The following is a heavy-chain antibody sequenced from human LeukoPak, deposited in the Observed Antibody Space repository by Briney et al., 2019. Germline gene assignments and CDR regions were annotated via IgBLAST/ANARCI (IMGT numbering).Heavy chain of an antibody. D-gene: IGHD3-16*01. CDR1: GGSISSYY. CDR2: IYHSGST. Sequence: SETLSLTCTVSGGSISSYYWSWIRQPPGKGLEWIGYIYHSGSTDYNPSLKSRVTISVDTSKSQFSLKLTSVTAADTAVYYCASNPLGDYWGQGTLVTVSS. J-gene: IGHJ4*02. V-gene: IGHV4-4*09. CDR3: ASNPLGDY.